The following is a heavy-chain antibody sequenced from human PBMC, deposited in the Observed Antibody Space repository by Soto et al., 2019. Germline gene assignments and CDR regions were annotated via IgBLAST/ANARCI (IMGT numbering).Heavy chain of an antibody. D-gene: IGHD5-18*01. V-gene: IGHV4-39*01. J-gene: IGHJ4*02. CDR2: IYYSGST. Sequence: SLTCTVSGGSISSSSYYWGWIRQPPGKGLEWIGSIYYSGSTYYNPSLKSRVTISVDTSKNQFSLKLSSVTAADTAVYYCARRLGYSYGYYFDYRRKGTLVTVSS. CDR1: GGSISSSSYY. CDR3: ARRLGYSYGYYFDY.